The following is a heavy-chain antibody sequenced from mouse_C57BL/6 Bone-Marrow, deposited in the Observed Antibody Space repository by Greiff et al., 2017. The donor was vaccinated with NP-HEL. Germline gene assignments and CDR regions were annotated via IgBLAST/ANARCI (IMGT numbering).Heavy chain of an antibody. J-gene: IGHJ3*01. CDR1: GFNIKDDY. CDR2: IDPENGDT. CDR3: TFRAWFAY. Sequence: EVQLQQSGAELVRPGASVKLSCTASGFNIKDDYMPWVKQGPEPGLEWIGWIDPENGDTEYASKFQGKATITADTSSNTAYLQLSSLTSEDTAVYYCTFRAWFAYWGQGTLVTVSA. V-gene: IGHV14-4*01. D-gene: IGHD3-2*02.